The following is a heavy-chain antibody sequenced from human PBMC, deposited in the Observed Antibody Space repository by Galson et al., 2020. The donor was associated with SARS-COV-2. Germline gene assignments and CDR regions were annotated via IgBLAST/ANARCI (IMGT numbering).Heavy chain of an antibody. CDR2: IRWNSGSI. Sequence: GGSLRLSCAASGFTFDDYAMHWVRQAPGKGLEWVSGIRWNSGSIGYADSVKGRFTISRDNAKNSLYLQMNSLRAEDTALYYCAKGVAAALNWFDPWGQGTLVTVSS. CDR3: AKGVAAALNWFDP. V-gene: IGHV3-9*01. CDR1: GFTFDDYA. D-gene: IGHD6-13*01. J-gene: IGHJ5*02.